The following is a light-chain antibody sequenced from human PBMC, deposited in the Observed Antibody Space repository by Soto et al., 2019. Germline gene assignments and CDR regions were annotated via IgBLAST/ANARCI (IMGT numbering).Light chain of an antibody. CDR3: HQYHSYPPT. CDR2: DAS. Sequence: DIQMTQSPSTLSASVGDRVTITCRASQSISKWVGWYKQERGRAPKLLIFDASSLDSGVPSRFSGSGSETEFTLTISGLQPDDFATYYCHQYHSYPPTFGGGTTVEIK. CDR1: QSISKW. V-gene: IGKV1-5*01. J-gene: IGKJ4*01.